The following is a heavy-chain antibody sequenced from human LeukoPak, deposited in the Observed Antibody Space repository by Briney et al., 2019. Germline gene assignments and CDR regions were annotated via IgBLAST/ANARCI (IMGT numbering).Heavy chain of an antibody. Sequence: SSETLSLTCTVSGGSISSSSYSWGWIRQPSGKGLEWIGSIYYSGSTYYNPSLKSRVTISVDTSKNQFSLKLSSVTAADTAVYYCASFYVNDSSGWHWGQGTLVTVSS. CDR1: GGSISSSSYS. V-gene: IGHV4-39*01. J-gene: IGHJ4*02. D-gene: IGHD6-19*01. CDR2: IYYSGST. CDR3: ASFYVNDSSGWH.